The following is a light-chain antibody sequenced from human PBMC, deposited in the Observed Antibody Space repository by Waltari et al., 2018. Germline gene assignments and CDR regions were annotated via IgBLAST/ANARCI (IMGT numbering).Light chain of an antibody. CDR1: QSVGRS. V-gene: IGKV3-20*01. CDR3: QHYVRLPAT. Sequence: EIVLTQSPGILSLSPGEGFTLSCRARQSVGRSLAWYQQKPGQAPRLLIYGASSRATGIPDRFSGGGSGTDFSLTISRLEPEDFAVYYCQHYVRLPATFGQGTKVEIK. CDR2: GAS. J-gene: IGKJ1*01.